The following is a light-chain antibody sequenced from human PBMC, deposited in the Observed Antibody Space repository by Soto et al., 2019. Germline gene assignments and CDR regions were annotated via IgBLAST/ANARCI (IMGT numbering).Light chain of an antibody. CDR3: QQYNNWPRT. Sequence: EIVMTQSPATVSVSPGERATLSCRASQSLSSDLAWYQQKVGQAPRLLIYGASTRATGIPVRLSGSGSGTEFTLTISSLQSEDFAVYYCQQYNNWPRTFGQGTKVDIK. CDR2: GAS. J-gene: IGKJ1*01. V-gene: IGKV3-15*01. CDR1: QSLSSD.